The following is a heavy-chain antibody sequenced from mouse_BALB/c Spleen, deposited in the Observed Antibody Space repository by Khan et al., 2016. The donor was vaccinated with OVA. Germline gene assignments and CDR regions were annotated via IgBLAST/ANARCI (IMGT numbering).Heavy chain of an antibody. V-gene: IGHV3-1*02. Sequence: EVQLVESGPDLVKPSQSLSLTCTVTGYSITSGYGWHWIRQFPGNKLEWMGYIHYSGSTTYNPSLKSRISITRDTSKNLFFLQLNSVTTEDTATYYCARGGGYYFAMDYWGQGTSVTVSS. J-gene: IGHJ4*01. CDR3: ARGGGYYFAMDY. CDR2: IHYSGST. CDR1: GYSITSGYG.